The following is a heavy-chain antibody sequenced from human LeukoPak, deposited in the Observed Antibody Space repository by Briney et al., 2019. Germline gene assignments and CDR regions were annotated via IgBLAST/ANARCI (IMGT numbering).Heavy chain of an antibody. CDR3: ARGAYYDSSAGTMDAFDI. CDR2: INHSGDT. V-gene: IGHV4-30-2*06. J-gene: IGHJ3*02. Sequence: SETLSLTCVVSGDSVSSFGYYWSWIRQSPGKGLEWIGYINHSGDTYYNPSLKSRVIISVDRSKNQFSLKLSSVTAADTAVYYCARGAYYDSSAGTMDAFDIWGQGTMVTVSS. D-gene: IGHD3-22*01. CDR1: GDSVSSFGYY.